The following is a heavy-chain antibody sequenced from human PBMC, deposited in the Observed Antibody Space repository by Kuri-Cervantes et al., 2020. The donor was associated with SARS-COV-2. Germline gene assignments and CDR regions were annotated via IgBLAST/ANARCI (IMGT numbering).Heavy chain of an antibody. D-gene: IGHD3/OR15-3a*01. CDR3: ARAAVDSLYYYYYMDV. CDR1: GFTVSSNY. J-gene: IGHJ6*03. Sequence: GESLKISCAASGFTVSSNYMSWVRQAPGKGLEWVANIKQDGSEKYYVDSVKGRFTISRDNAKNSLYLQMNSLRAEDTAVYYCARAAVDSLYYYYYMDVWGKGTTVTVSS. CDR2: IKQDGSEK. V-gene: IGHV3-7*01.